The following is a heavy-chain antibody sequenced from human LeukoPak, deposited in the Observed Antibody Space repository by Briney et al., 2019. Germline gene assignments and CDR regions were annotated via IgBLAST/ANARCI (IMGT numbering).Heavy chain of an antibody. CDR1: EYTFTGYY. V-gene: IGHV1-2*02. CDR2: FNPNSSGT. D-gene: IGHD3-10*01. Sequence: ASVKVSCKASEYTFTGYYIHWVRQAPGQGLEWMGWFNPNSSGTNYAQKFQGRVTMTRDTSIDTAYMELSSLTSDDTALYYCAVGFGDAAPFDAFDMWGQGTMVTVSS. CDR3: AVGFGDAAPFDAFDM. J-gene: IGHJ3*02.